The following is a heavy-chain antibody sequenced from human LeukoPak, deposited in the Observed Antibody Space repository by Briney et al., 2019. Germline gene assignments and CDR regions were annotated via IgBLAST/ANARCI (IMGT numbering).Heavy chain of an antibody. V-gene: IGHV4-38-2*02. Sequence: SETLSITCTVSGYSISTGYYWDWIRQPPGKGLEWIGTFYHGGSTYYNPSLKSRVTISVDTSKNQFSLNLTSVTAADTAVYYCARAGYGDSDFDYWGQGTLVTVSS. CDR3: ARAGYGDSDFDY. CDR2: FYHGGST. D-gene: IGHD4-17*01. CDR1: GYSISTGYY. J-gene: IGHJ4*02.